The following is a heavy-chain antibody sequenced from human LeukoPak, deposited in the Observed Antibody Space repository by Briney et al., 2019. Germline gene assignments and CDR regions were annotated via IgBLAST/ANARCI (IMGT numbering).Heavy chain of an antibody. D-gene: IGHD2-2*01. V-gene: IGHV3-30*02. J-gene: IGHJ4*02. CDR2: IRYDGSNK. Sequence: GGSLRLSCAASGFTFSSYGMHWVRQAPGKGLEWVAFIRYDGSNKYYADSVKGRFTISRDNSKNTLYLQMNSLRAEDTAVYYCAREHCSTTSCPLDYWGQGTLVTVSS. CDR3: AREHCSTTSCPLDY. CDR1: GFTFSSYG.